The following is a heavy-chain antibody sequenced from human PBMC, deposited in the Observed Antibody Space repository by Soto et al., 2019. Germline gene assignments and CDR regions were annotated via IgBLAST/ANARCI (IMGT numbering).Heavy chain of an antibody. J-gene: IGHJ1*01. CDR1: GGTFSSYA. CDR2: IIPIFGTA. CDR3: VRESPIQEMATTNPKYFQH. D-gene: IGHD5-12*01. V-gene: IGHV1-69*01. Sequence: QVQLVQSGAEVKKPGSSVKVSCKASGGTFSSYAISWVRQAPGQGLEWMGGIIPIFGTANYAQKFQGRVTITADESTSTAYMELSSLRSEDTAVYYCVRESPIQEMATTNPKYFQHWGQGTLVTVSS.